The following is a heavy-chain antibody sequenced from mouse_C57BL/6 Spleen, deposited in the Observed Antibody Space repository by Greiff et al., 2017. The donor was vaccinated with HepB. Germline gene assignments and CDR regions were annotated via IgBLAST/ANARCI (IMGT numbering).Heavy chain of an antibody. J-gene: IGHJ2*01. CDR3: ARGGGYDAEGCYFDY. V-gene: IGHV1-85*01. CDR2: IYPRDGST. D-gene: IGHD2-2*01. CDR1: GYTFTSYD. Sequence: QVHVKQSGPELVKPGASVKLSCKASGYTFTSYDINWVKQRPGQGLEWIGWIYPRDGSTKYNEKFKGKATLTVDTSSSTAYMELHSLTSEDSAVYFCARGGGYDAEGCYFDYWGQGTTLTVSS.